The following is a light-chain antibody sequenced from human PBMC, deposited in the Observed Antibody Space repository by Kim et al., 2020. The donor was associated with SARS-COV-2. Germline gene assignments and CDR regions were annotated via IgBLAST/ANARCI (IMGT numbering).Light chain of an antibody. V-gene: IGLV3-19*01. CDR1: SLRHYF. CDR2: GRN. CDR3: SSRDYGGYRWV. Sequence: SSELTQDPAVSVALGQTVRITCRGDSLRHYFATWFQQKPGLAPVLITYGRNNWPSGIPERFSASNSEDTASLTITGAQAEDEADYYCSSRDYGGYRWVFGGGTQLTVL. J-gene: IGLJ3*02.